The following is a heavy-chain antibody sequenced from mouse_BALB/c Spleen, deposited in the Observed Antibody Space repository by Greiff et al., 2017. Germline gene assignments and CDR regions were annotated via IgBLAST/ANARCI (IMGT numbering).Heavy chain of an antibody. Sequence: EVQLVESGGGLVKPGGSLKLSCAASGFTFSSYAMSWVRQTPEKRLEWVASISSGGSTYYPDSVKGRFTISRDNARNILYLQMSSLRSEDTAMYYCARERDHFPFAYWGQGTLVTVSA. CDR3: ARERDHFPFAY. J-gene: IGHJ3*01. CDR1: GFTFSSYA. CDR2: ISSGGST. V-gene: IGHV5-6-5*01.